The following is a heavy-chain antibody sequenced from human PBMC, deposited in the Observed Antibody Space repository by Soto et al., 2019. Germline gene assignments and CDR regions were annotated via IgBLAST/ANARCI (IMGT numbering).Heavy chain of an antibody. CDR1: GGSISSSSYF. J-gene: IGHJ4*02. CDR3: ARGHSGRAATSFFDY. CDR2: IYSSGST. D-gene: IGHD6-25*01. Sequence: SETLSLTCTVSGGSISSSSYFWGWLRQPPGQGLEWIVSIYSSGSTYYNPSLESRVTISVDTSKNQFSLNLNSVTAADTSLYFCARGHSGRAATSFFDYWGQGAQVTVSS. V-gene: IGHV4-39*01.